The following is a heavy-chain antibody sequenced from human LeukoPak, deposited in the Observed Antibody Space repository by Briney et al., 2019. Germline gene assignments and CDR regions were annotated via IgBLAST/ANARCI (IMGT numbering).Heavy chain of an antibody. CDR3: ARDHYYDSSGYWYGMGV. Sequence: GGSLRLSCAASGFTFSSYSMNWVRQAPGKGLEWVSVIYSGGSTYYADSVKGRFTISRENSKNTLYLQMNSLRAEDTAVYYCARDHYYDSSGYWYGMGVWGQGTTVTVSS. CDR1: GFTFSSYS. CDR2: IYSGGST. J-gene: IGHJ6*02. D-gene: IGHD3-22*01. V-gene: IGHV3-66*01.